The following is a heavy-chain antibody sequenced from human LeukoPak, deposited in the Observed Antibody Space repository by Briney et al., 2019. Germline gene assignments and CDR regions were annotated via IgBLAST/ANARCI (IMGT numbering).Heavy chain of an antibody. Sequence: SVKVSCKASGGTFSSYTISWVRQAPGQGLEWMGRIFPILGIANYAQKFQGRVTITEDKSTSTAYMELSSLRSEDTAVYYCARPLSPGIAAAAFDYWGQGPLVTVSS. D-gene: IGHD6-13*01. CDR3: ARPLSPGIAAAAFDY. V-gene: IGHV1-69*02. CDR2: IFPILGIA. CDR1: GGTFSSYT. J-gene: IGHJ4*02.